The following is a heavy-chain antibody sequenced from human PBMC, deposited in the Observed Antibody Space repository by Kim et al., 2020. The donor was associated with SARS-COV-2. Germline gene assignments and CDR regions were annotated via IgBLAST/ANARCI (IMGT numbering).Heavy chain of an antibody. CDR1: GFTFSSYG. CDR3: AREKGYYGSGSYSG. D-gene: IGHD3-10*01. V-gene: IGHV3-33*01. CDR2: IWYDGSNK. Sequence: GGSLRLSCAASGFTFSSYGMHWVRQAPGKGLEWVAVIWYDGSNKYYADSVKGRFTISRDNSKNTLYLQMNSLRAEDTAVYYCAREKGYYGSGSYSGWGQGTLVTVSS. J-gene: IGHJ4*02.